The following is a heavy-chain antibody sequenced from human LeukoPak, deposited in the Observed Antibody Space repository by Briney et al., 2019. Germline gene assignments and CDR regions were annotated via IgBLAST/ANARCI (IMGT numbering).Heavy chain of an antibody. CDR2: IYTSGST. D-gene: IGHD3-10*01. CDR1: GGSISGYY. CDR3: ARHRSGSLLFLHMDV. Sequence: PSETLSLTCTVSGGSISGYYWSWIRQPPGKGLEWIGYIYTSGSTNYNPSLKSRVTISVDTSKNQFSLKLSSVTAADTAVYYCARHRSGSLLFLHMDVWGKGTTVTVSS. V-gene: IGHV4-4*09. J-gene: IGHJ6*03.